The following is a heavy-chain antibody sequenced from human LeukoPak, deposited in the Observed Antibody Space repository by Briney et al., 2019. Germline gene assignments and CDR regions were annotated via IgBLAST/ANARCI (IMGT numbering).Heavy chain of an antibody. Sequence: GGSPRLSCAASGFTFSSYWMHWVRQAPGKGLVWVSRINSDGSTTTYADSVKGRFTISRDNANNTLYLQMNSLSAEDTAVYYCARPSYPHWYFDLWGRGTLVTVSS. CDR3: ARPSYPHWYFDL. CDR1: GFTFSSYW. CDR2: INSDGSTT. J-gene: IGHJ2*01. V-gene: IGHV3-74*01.